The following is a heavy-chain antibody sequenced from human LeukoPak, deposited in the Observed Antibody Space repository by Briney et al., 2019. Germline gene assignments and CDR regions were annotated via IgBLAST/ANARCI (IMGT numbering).Heavy chain of an antibody. CDR2: INHSGST. CDR1: GGYFSGYY. J-gene: IGHJ5*02. D-gene: IGHD3-3*01. Sequence: SETLSLTCAVYGGYFSGYYWSWIRQPPGKGLEWIGEINHSGSTNYNPSLKSRVAISVDTSKHQFSLKLSSVTAADTAVYYCARTGTTYYDFWSGSLNWFDPWGQGTLVTVSS. CDR3: ARTGTTYYDFWSGSLNWFDP. V-gene: IGHV4-34*01.